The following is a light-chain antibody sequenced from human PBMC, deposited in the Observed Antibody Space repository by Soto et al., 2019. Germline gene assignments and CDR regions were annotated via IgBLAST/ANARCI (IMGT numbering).Light chain of an antibody. CDR3: QQFNSYPIT. J-gene: IGKJ5*01. CDR1: QSISSW. V-gene: IGKV1-5*01. CDR2: DAS. Sequence: IQMTQSPSSLSASVGDRVTITCRASQSISSWLAWYQQKPGXAPKFLIYDASNLETGVPSRFSGSGSGTEFTLTISSLQPDDFATYYCQQFNSYPITFGQGTRLEIK.